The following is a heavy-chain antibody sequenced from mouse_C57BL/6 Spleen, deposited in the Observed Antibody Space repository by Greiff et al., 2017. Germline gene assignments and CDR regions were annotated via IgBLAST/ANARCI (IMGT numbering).Heavy chain of an antibody. CDR2: INPNNGGT. Sequence: EVQLQQSGPELVKPGASVKIPCKASGYTFTDYNMDWVKQSHGKSLEWIGDINPNNGGTIYNQKFKGKATLTVDKSSSTAYMELRSLTSEDTAVYYCARTYYDYDEGFAYWGQGTLVTVSA. J-gene: IGHJ3*01. V-gene: IGHV1-18*01. CDR1: GYTFTDYN. CDR3: ARTYYDYDEGFAY. D-gene: IGHD2-4*01.